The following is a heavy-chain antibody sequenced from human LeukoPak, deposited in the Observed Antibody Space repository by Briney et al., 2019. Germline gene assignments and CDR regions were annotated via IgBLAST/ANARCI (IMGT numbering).Heavy chain of an antibody. CDR2: IFYGGST. D-gene: IGHD3-3*01. CDR3: ARVGEVQDFYYYLDV. V-gene: IGHV4-39*07. J-gene: IGHJ6*03. Sequence: SETLSLTCNVSGGSISNSRYFWGWIRQPPGKGLEWIGNIFYGGSTYYNPSLKSRVTISVDTSKNQFSLNLSSVTAADTAVYYCARVGEVQDFYYYLDVWGKGTTFTVSS. CDR1: GGSISNSRYF.